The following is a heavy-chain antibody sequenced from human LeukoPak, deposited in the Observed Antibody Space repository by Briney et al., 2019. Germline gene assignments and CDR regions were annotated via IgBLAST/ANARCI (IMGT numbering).Heavy chain of an antibody. CDR3: ARGGITMVRGVSG. J-gene: IGHJ4*02. Sequence: PSETLSLTRAVYGGSFSGYYWSWIRQPPGKGLEWIGEINHSESTHYNSSLKSRVTISVDTSKNQFSLKLSSVTAADTAVYYCARGGITMVRGVSGWGQGTLVIVSS. CDR2: INHSEST. V-gene: IGHV4-34*01. D-gene: IGHD3-10*01. CDR1: GGSFSGYY.